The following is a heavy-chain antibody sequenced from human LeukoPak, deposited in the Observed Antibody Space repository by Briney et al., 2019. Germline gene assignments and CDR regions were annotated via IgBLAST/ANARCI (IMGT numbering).Heavy chain of an antibody. CDR3: ASSGYSYGFDY. CDR2: IYSGGST. J-gene: IGHJ4*02. CDR1: GFTVSSNY. Sequence: GGSLRLSCAASGFTVSSNYMSWVRQAPGKGLEWVSVIYSGGSTYYADSVKGRFTISRDNSKNSLYLQMNSLRAEDTAVYYCASSGYSYGFDYWGQGTLVTVSS. D-gene: IGHD5-18*01. V-gene: IGHV3-53*01.